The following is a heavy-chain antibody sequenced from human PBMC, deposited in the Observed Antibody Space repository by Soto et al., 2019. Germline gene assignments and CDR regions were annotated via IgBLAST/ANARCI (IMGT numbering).Heavy chain of an antibody. CDR1: GYSFTSYW. V-gene: IGHV5-51*01. CDR2: IYPGDSDT. CDR3: ARRPGLDWNDDFGAFDI. J-gene: IGHJ3*02. D-gene: IGHD1-1*01. Sequence: PGDSLKISCKGSGYSFTSYWIGWVRQMPGKGLEWMGIIYPGDSDTRYSPSLQGQVTISADKSISTAYLQWSSLKASDTAMCYCARRPGLDWNDDFGAFDIWGQGTMVTVSS.